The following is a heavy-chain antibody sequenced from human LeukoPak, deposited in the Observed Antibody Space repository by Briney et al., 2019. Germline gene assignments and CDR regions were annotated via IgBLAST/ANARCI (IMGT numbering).Heavy chain of an antibody. J-gene: IGHJ4*02. D-gene: IGHD4-17*01. CDR2: ISYDGSNK. Sequence: GRSLRLSCAASGFTFSSYAMHWVRQAPGKGLEWVAVISYDGSNKYYADSVKGRFTISRDNSKNTLYLQMNSLRAEDTAVYYCARGPHYDYGDYLEDYWGQGTLVTVSS. V-gene: IGHV3-30-3*01. CDR3: ARGPHYDYGDYLEDY. CDR1: GFTFSSYA.